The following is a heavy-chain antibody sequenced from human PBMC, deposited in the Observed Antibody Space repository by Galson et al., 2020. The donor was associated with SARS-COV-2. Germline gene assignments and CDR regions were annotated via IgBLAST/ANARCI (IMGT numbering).Heavy chain of an antibody. J-gene: IGHJ5*02. Sequence: GESLKISCAASGFTFSSYGMHWVRQAPGKGLEWVAVISYDGSNKYYADSVKGRFTISRDNSKNTLYLQINSLRAEDTAVYYCAKSVGADYVGWFDPWGQGTLVTVSS. CDR2: ISYDGSNK. V-gene: IGHV3-30*18. CDR3: AKSVGADYVGWFDP. CDR1: GFTFSSYG. D-gene: IGHD4-17*01.